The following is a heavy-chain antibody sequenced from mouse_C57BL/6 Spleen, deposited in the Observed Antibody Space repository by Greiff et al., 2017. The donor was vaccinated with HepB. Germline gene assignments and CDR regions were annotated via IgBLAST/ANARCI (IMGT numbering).Heavy chain of an antibody. CDR3: ARHDGNPFAMDY. Sequence: EVKLMESGGGLVQPGGSLKLSCAASGFTFSDYGMAWVRQAPRKGPEWVAFISNLAYSIYYADTVTGRFTISRENAKNTLYLEMSSLRSEDTAMYYCARHDGNPFAMDYWGQGTSVTVSS. J-gene: IGHJ4*01. D-gene: IGHD2-1*01. V-gene: IGHV5-15*01. CDR1: GFTFSDYG. CDR2: ISNLAYSI.